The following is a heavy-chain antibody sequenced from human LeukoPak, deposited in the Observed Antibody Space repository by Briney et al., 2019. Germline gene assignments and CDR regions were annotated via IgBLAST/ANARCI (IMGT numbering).Heavy chain of an antibody. D-gene: IGHD1-14*01. V-gene: IGHV3-23*01. J-gene: IGHJ4*02. CDR1: GFTFSSYA. Sequence: GGSLRLPCAASGFTFSSYAMNWVRQAPGKGLEWVSAISGSGGSTYYADSVKGRFTISRDNSKNTVNLEMNSLRAEDTAIYYCAKESPYSAPRNYYFDYWGQGTLVTVST. CDR2: ISGSGGST. CDR3: AKESPYSAPRNYYFDY.